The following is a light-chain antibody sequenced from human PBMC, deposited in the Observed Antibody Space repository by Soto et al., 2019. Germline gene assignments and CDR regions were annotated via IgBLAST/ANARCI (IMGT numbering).Light chain of an antibody. CDR1: QSISVH. Sequence: DIQMTQSPSSLSASVGDTVTITCRASQSISVHLNWYQQKPGKVPKLLIYAASNLQSGVPSSFSGSGSETDFALTISSLQPEDFATYYGQQSYITPSTFGQGTKLQIK. V-gene: IGKV1-39*01. J-gene: IGKJ2*01. CDR3: QQSYITPST. CDR2: AAS.